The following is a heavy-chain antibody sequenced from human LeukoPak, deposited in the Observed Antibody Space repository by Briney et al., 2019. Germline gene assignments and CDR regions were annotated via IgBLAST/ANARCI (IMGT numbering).Heavy chain of an antibody. V-gene: IGHV4-59*01. CDR2: IYYSGTT. CDR3: VRDKGDVTRASSERFDY. J-gene: IGHJ4*02. Sequence: SETLSLTCSVSGGSISDYYWSWIRQPPRKGLEWLGYIYYSGTTNYTPTLKSRVAISLDTSKNQFSLKLSSVTAADTAVYYCVRDKGDVTRASSERFDYWGQGTLVTVSS. CDR1: GGSISDYY. D-gene: IGHD4-17*01.